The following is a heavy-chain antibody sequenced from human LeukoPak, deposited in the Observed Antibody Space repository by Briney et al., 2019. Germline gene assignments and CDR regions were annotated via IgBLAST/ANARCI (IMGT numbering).Heavy chain of an antibody. CDR2: ISGYNGNT. CDR3: ARVGISGCCSTDY. CDR1: GYSFTSYG. V-gene: IGHV1-18*01. J-gene: IGHJ4*02. Sequence: GASVKVPCKASGYSFTSYGISWLRQAPGQGLEWMGWISGYNGNTNYAQNLQGRVTMTTDTSTSTAYMELRSLRSDDTAVYYCARVGISGCCSTDYWGQGTLVTVPS. D-gene: IGHD2-15*01.